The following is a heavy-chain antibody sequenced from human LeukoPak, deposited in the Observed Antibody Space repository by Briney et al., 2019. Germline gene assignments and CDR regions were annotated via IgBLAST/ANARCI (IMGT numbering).Heavy chain of an antibody. CDR1: GYTFTSYG. V-gene: IGHV1-18*01. D-gene: IGHD3-3*01. J-gene: IGHJ6*03. Sequence: GASVKVSCKASGYTFTSYGISWVRQAPGQGLEWMGWISAYNGNTNYAQKFQGRVTMTRDTSISTAYMELSRLRSDDTAVYYCARDGAYYDFWSGYYSHYYMDVWGKGTTVTVSS. CDR3: ARDGAYYDFWSGYYSHYYMDV. CDR2: ISAYNGNT.